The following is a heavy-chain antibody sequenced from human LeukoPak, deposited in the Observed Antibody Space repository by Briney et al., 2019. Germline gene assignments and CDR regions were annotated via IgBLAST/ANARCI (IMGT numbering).Heavy chain of an antibody. V-gene: IGHV3-53*01. CDR1: GLTGSHNY. CDR3: AKYGPQDSGSSHFDY. D-gene: IGHD1-26*01. Sequence: GGSLRLSCAASGLTGSHNYVSWVRQAPGKGLEWVSAIHTSGDTCYADSVKGRFTTSRDNSKNTLFLQMSSLRAEGTAIYYCAKYGPQDSGSSHFDYWGQGALVTVSS. J-gene: IGHJ4*02. CDR2: IHTSGDT.